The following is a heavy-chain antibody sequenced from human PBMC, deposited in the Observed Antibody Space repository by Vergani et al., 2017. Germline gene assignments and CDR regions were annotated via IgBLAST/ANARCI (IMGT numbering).Heavy chain of an antibody. D-gene: IGHD3-3*01. J-gene: IGHJ6*02. CDR2: ISWNSGSI. CDR3: ARDEGITIFGVVRYGMDV. Sequence: EVQLVESGGGLVQPGRSLRLSCAASGFTFDDYAMHWVRQAPGKGLEWVSGISWNSGSIGYADSVKGRFTISRDNAKNSLYLQMNSLRAEDTAVYYCARDEGITIFGVVRYGMDVWGQGTTVTVSS. CDR1: GFTFDDYA. V-gene: IGHV3-9*01.